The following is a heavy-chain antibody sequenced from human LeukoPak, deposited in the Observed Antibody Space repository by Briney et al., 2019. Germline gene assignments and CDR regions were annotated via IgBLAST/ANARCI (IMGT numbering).Heavy chain of an antibody. D-gene: IGHD6-6*01. CDR2: INPNSGGT. Sequence: ASVKVSCKASGYTFTDYYMHWVRQAPGQGLEWMGWINPNSGGTNYAQKFQGRVTMTRDTSTSTAYMELSRLRSDDTAVYYCARGVAARTLYFDYWGQGTLVTVSS. CDR3: ARGVAARTLYFDY. V-gene: IGHV1-2*02. CDR1: GYTFTDYY. J-gene: IGHJ4*02.